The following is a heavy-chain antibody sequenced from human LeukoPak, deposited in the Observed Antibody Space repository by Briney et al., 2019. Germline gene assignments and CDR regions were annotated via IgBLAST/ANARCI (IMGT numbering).Heavy chain of an antibody. J-gene: IGHJ6*03. CDR2: IKQDGSEK. CDR3: ARTEKGVVVPAAIFRSNYYYYMDV. V-gene: IGHV3-7*01. CDR1: GFTFSSYW. D-gene: IGHD2-2*01. Sequence: GGSLRLSCAASGFTFSSYWMSWVRQAPGKGLEWVANIKQDGSEKYYVDSAKGRFTISRDNAKNSLYLQMNSLRAEDTAVYYCARTEKGVVVPAAIFRSNYYYYMDVWGKGTTVTVSS.